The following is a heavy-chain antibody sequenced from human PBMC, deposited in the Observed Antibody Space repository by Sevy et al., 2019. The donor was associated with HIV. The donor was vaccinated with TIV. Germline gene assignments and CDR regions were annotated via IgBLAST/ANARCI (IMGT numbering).Heavy chain of an antibody. V-gene: IGHV3-53*01. J-gene: IGHJ4*02. CDR3: ARGKHVSDYYGSFDY. Sequence: LSLTCAASGLSVSDNFMGWVRQAPGKGLEWVSVIYIGHNTYYADSVKGRFTTSRDNAENTLFLQMNSLRVEDTAVYYCARGKHVSDYYGSFDYWGQGTLVTVSS. D-gene: IGHD3-3*01. CDR2: IYIGHNT. CDR1: GLSVSDNF.